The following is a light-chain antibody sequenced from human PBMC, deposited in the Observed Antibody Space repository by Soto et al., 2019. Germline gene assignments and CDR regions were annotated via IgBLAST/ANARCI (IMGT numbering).Light chain of an antibody. CDR2: GAS. CDR3: QQYGSSPLT. Sequence: EIVLTQSPATLSVSPGERATLSCRASQSVGSGFLAWYQQTHGQAPRLLIYGASTRATGIPDRFSGSGSGTDFTLTISRLEPEDFAVYYCQQYGSSPLTFGGGTKVDIK. J-gene: IGKJ4*01. V-gene: IGKV3-20*01. CDR1: QSVGSGF.